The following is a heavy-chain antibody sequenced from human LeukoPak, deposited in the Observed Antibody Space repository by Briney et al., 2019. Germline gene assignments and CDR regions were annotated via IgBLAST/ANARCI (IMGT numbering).Heavy chain of an antibody. D-gene: IGHD2-21*01. Sequence: SVKVSCKASGGTFSSYAISWVRQAPGQGLEWMGGIIPIFGTANYAQKFQGRVTITADESTSTAYMELSSLRSEDTAVYYCARSVMRPPKVDYYHYYGMDVWGQGTTVTVSS. J-gene: IGHJ6*02. CDR1: GGTFSSYA. CDR2: IIPIFGTA. CDR3: ARSVMRPPKVDYYHYYGMDV. V-gene: IGHV1-69*13.